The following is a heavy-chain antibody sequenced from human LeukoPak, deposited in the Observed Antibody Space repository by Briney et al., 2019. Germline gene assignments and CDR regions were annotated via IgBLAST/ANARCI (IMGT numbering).Heavy chain of an antibody. D-gene: IGHD2-15*01. CDR1: GFIFSGYG. CDR3: AKDTAGYCSGGSCYPYYFDY. V-gene: IGHV3-30*18. J-gene: IGHJ4*02. CDR2: ISYDGSNK. Sequence: GRPLRLSCAASGFIFSGYGMHWVRQAPGKGLEWVAVISYDGSNKHYPDSVKGRFTISRDNSKNTLYLQMNSLRDEDTAVYYCAKDTAGYCSGGSCYPYYFDYWGQGTLVTVSS.